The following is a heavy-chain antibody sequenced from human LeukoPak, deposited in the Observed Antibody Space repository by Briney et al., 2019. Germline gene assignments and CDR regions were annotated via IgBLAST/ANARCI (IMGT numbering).Heavy chain of an antibody. V-gene: IGHV3-48*01. Sequence: GGSLRLSCAASGFTFSSYSMNWVRQAPGKGLEWVSYISSSSSTIYYADSVKGRFTISRDNAKNSLYLQMNSLRAEDTAVYYCATAITAMVTSDAFDIWGQGTMVTVSS. J-gene: IGHJ3*02. D-gene: IGHD5-18*01. CDR1: GFTFSSYS. CDR2: ISSSSSTI. CDR3: ATAITAMVTSDAFDI.